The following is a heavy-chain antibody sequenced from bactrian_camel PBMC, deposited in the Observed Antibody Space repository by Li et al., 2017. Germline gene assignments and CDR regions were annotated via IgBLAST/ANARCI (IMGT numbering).Heavy chain of an antibody. CDR3: AARQPCRVWLGYEDPGEYNI. D-gene: IGHD5*01. CDR2: LHTTDGST. J-gene: IGHJ4*01. Sequence: HVQLVESGGGSVQAGGTLRLSCAVSGNSHSTNCMGWFRQAPGKAREGVVTLHTTDGSTYYAASVKDRFTFSRDSAKNTVYLHLNDLKAEDTAMYYCAARQPCRVWLGYEDPGEYNIWGQGTQVTVS. CDR1: GNSHSTNC. V-gene: IGHV3S54*01.